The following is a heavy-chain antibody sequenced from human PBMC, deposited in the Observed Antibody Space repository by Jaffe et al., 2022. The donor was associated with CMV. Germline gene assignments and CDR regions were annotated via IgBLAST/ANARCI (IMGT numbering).Heavy chain of an antibody. V-gene: IGHV3-33*08. D-gene: IGHD4-17*01. J-gene: IGHJ4*02. CDR2: IWYDGSNK. CDR3: AREALTADDYGGKGADY. Sequence: QVQLVESGGGVVQPGRSLRLSCAASGFTFSSYGMHWVRQAPGKGLEWVAVIWYDGSNKYYADSVKGRFTISRDNSKNTLYLQMNSLRAEDTAVYYCAREALTADDYGGKGADYWGQGTLVTVSS. CDR1: GFTFSSYG.